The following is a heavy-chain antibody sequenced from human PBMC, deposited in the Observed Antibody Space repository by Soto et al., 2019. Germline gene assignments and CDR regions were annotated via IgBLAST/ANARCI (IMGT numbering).Heavy chain of an antibody. Sequence: QVQLQESGPGLAKPSQTLSLTCTVSGGSISSGGYHWSWIRQHPGKGLEWIGYIYYSGSTSYNPSLKSRVTISEDTSKNQFSLKLSSVTAADTAVYFCARGVRDWGQGTLVTVSS. CDR2: IYYSGST. V-gene: IGHV4-31*03. CDR1: GGSISSGGYH. CDR3: ARGVRD. D-gene: IGHD3-10*01. J-gene: IGHJ4*02.